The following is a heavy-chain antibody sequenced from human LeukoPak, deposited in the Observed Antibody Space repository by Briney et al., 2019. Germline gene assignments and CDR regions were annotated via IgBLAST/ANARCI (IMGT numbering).Heavy chain of an antibody. J-gene: IGHJ4*02. CDR3: ARECGSGYHSEGSKY. CDR1: GFVFSDYG. V-gene: IGHV3-30*02. Sequence: PGGSLRLSCAASGFVFSDYGMHWVRQAPGKGLEWVAFMRYDGSNEYYPDSVKGRFTISRDNSKNTLYLQVNSLRADDTAVYSFARECGSGYHSEGSKYWGLGTLVTVS. D-gene: IGHD5-12*01. CDR2: MRYDGSNE.